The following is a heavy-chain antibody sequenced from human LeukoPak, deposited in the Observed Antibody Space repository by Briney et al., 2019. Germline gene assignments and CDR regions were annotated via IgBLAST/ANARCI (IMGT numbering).Heavy chain of an antibody. D-gene: IGHD5-18*01. CDR3: ARSDTAMAYYFDY. J-gene: IGHJ4*02. Sequence: SGTLSLTCTVSGGSISSYYWSWIRQPPGKGLEWIGYIYYSGSTNYNPSLKSRVTISVDTSKNQFSLKLSSVTAADTAVYYCARSDTAMAYYFDYWGQGTLVTVSS. CDR1: GGSISSYY. V-gene: IGHV4-59*01. CDR2: IYYSGST.